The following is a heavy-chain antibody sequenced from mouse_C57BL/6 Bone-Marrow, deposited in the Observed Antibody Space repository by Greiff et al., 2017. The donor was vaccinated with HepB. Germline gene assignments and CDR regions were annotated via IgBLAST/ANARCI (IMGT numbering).Heavy chain of an antibody. Sequence: EVKLVESGGGLVKPGGSLKLSCAASGFTFRSYSMSFVRQTPESRLGWVATIIDGGSYTYYPDNVKGRFTISRDNAKNNLYLQMSHLKSEDTAMYYCAREGYYGSSDFDVWGTGTTVTVSS. CDR2: IIDGGSYT. J-gene: IGHJ1*03. D-gene: IGHD1-1*01. CDR1: GFTFRSYS. CDR3: AREGYYGSSDFDV. V-gene: IGHV5-4*01.